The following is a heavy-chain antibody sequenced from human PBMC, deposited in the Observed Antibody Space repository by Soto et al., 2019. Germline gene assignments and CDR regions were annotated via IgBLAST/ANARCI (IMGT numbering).Heavy chain of an antibody. D-gene: IGHD3-22*01. V-gene: IGHV4-59*06. J-gene: IGHJ3*02. CDR3: ARRDSSAYWAPDI. CDR2: IYYTGSA. Sequence: SETLSLTCTVSGGSVSGYFWSWIRQHPGKGLEWIGYIYYTGSAYYNPSLKSRVTISVDTSKNQFSLKLSSVTAADTAIYYCARRDSSAYWAPDISGQGTMVTV. CDR1: GGSVSGYF.